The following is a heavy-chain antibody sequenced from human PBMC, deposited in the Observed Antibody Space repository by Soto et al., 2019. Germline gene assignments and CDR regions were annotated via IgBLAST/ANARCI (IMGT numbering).Heavy chain of an antibody. J-gene: IGHJ4*02. CDR1: GFTFSSYG. Sequence: GGSLRLSCAASGFTFSSYGMHWVRQAPGKGLEWVAVIWYDGSNKYYADSVKGRFTISRDNSKNTLYLQMNSLRAEDTAVYYCARIGKWVSESDHGPLTIAAAGTQNFDYWGQGTLVTVSS. V-gene: IGHV3-33*01. CDR3: ARIGKWVSESDHGPLTIAAAGTQNFDY. CDR2: IWYDGSNK. D-gene: IGHD6-13*01.